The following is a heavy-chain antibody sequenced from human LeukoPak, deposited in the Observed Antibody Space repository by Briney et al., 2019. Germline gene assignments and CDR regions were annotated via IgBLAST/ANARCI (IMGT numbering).Heavy chain of an antibody. Sequence: GGSLRLSCAASGFTFSDYNMHWVRQAPGKGLEWVAVISYDGSNKYYADSVKGRFTISRDNSKNTLYLQMNSLGAEDTAVYYCAKDWDSGSYFADYWGQGTLVTVSS. CDR3: AKDWDSGSYFADY. CDR1: GFTFSDYN. J-gene: IGHJ4*02. D-gene: IGHD1-26*01. CDR2: ISYDGSNK. V-gene: IGHV3-30*18.